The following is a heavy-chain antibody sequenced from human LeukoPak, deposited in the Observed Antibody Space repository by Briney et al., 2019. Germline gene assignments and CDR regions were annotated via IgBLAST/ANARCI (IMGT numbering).Heavy chain of an antibody. J-gene: IGHJ3*02. Sequence: GGSLTLSFPASGFTFIYYGISWLRQAPGKGLEWVANINQDGSDKYYVDSVKGRFTISRDNAKNSLYLQMNSLSAEDTAMYYCTRDLTNWNDATFDIWGQGTMVTVSS. V-gene: IGHV3-7*01. CDR3: TRDLTNWNDATFDI. CDR2: INQDGSDK. CDR1: GFTFIYYG. D-gene: IGHD1-1*01.